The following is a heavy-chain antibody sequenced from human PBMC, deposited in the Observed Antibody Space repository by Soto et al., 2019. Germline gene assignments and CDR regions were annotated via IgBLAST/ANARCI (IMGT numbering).Heavy chain of an antibody. CDR3: ASQMAYSGYSGY. J-gene: IGHJ4*02. D-gene: IGHD5-12*01. CDR2: IYSGGST. CDR1: GFTVSSNY. Sequence: GGSLRLSCAASGFTVSSNYMSWVRQAPGKGLEWVSVIYSGGSTYYADSVKGRFTISRDNSKNTLYLQMNSLRAEDTAVYYCASQMAYSGYSGYWGQGTLVTVSS. V-gene: IGHV3-66*04.